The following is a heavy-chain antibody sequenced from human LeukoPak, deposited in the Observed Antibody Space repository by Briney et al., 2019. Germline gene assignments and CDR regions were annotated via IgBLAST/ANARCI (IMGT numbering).Heavy chain of an antibody. V-gene: IGHV1-18*01. CDR2: IGTYKGNT. Sequence: ASVKVSCKTSGYTFTSDGISWVRQAPGQGLEWMGWIGTYKGNTNYAQMFQGRVTMTTDTSTSTAYMELKNLRSDDTAVYYCARTPGMVVVKTFYCMDVWGQGTTVTVSS. CDR3: ARTPGMVVVKTFYCMDV. J-gene: IGHJ6*02. CDR1: GYTFTSDG. D-gene: IGHD3-22*01.